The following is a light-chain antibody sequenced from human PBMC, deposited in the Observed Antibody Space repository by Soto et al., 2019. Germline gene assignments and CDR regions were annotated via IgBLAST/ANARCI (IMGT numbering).Light chain of an antibody. V-gene: IGKV3-11*01. CDR3: QQRSNWPLYT. Sequence: EMVLTQSPATLSLSSGERATLSCRASQSVRSYLAWYQQKPGQAPRLLIYDASNRATGIPARFSGSGFGTHFTHTLSSLEPEDFAVYYCQQRSNWPLYTFGQGTKPEIK. CDR1: QSVRSY. J-gene: IGKJ2*01. CDR2: DAS.